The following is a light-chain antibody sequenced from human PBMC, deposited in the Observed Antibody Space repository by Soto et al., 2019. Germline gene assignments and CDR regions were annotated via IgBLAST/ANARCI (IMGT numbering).Light chain of an antibody. V-gene: IGKV3-15*01. Sequence: EIVLTQSPGTLSLSPGERATLSCRASQSVSNNYLAWYQQKPGQAPRLLIYGASTRATGIPARFSGSGSGTEFTLTISSLQSEDFAVYYCQQYKNWPQTFGQGTKGDIK. J-gene: IGKJ1*01. CDR1: QSVSNN. CDR3: QQYKNWPQT. CDR2: GAS.